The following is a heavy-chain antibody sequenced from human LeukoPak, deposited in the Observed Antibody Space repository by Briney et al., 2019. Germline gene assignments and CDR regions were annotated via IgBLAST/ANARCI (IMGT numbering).Heavy chain of an antibody. J-gene: IGHJ1*01. V-gene: IGHV5-51*01. CDR2: INPGDSDT. CDR3: AATYCSGGSCYGYFQH. D-gene: IGHD2-15*01. CDR1: GYSFTSYW. Sequence: GESLKISCKGSGYSFTSYWIGWVRQMPGKGLEWMGIINPGDSDTRYSPSFQGQVTISADKSISTAYLQWSSLKASDTAMYYCAATYCSGGSCYGYFQHWGQGTLVTVSS.